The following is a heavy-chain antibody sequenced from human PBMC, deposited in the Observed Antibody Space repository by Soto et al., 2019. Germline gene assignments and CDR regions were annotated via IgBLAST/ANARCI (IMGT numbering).Heavy chain of an antibody. V-gene: IGHV4-39*01. J-gene: IGHJ4*02. Sequence: PSETLSLTCTVSGGSISSSSYYWGWIRQPPGKGLEWIGSIYYSGSTYYNPSLKSRVTISVDTSKNQFSLKLSSVTAADTAVYYCAGHVLYYYDSSGRPDSPYFDYWGQGTLVTAPQ. CDR3: AGHVLYYYDSSGRPDSPYFDY. D-gene: IGHD3-22*01. CDR1: GGSISSSSYY. CDR2: IYYSGST.